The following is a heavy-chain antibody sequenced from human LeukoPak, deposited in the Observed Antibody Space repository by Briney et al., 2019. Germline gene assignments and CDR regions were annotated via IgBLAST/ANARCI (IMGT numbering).Heavy chain of an antibody. Sequence: GGSLRLSCAASGFSFSTYAMSWVRQGPEKGLEWVATSPSGSATYYADSVKGRFTISRDNSQTTLYLQMNSLSDEDTALYHCTRDKSASSPREWFDPWGQGIVVTVSS. CDR2: TSPSGSAT. CDR1: GFSFSTYA. CDR3: TRDKSASSPREWFDP. V-gene: IGHV3-23*01. J-gene: IGHJ5*02. D-gene: IGHD6-6*01.